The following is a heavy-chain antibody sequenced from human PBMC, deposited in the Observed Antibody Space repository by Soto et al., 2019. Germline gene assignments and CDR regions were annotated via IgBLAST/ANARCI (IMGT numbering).Heavy chain of an antibody. CDR1: GGTFSSYA. D-gene: IGHD2-15*01. J-gene: IGHJ6*02. CDR2: IIPIFGTA. CDR3: ARDIVVVVAATGDYYYYGMDV. V-gene: IGHV1-69*13. Sequence: SVKVSCKASGGTFSSYAISWVRQAPGQGLEWMGGIIPIFGTANYAQKFQGRVTITADESTSTAYMELSSLRSEDTAVYYCARDIVVVVAATGDYYYYGMDVWGQGTTVTVSS.